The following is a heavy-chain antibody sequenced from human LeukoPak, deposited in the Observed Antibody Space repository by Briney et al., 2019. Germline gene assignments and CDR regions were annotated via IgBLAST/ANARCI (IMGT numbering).Heavy chain of an antibody. CDR3: ARFLYDSSGYLDY. CDR2: IYYSGST. D-gene: IGHD3-22*01. V-gene: IGHV4-59*01. CDR1: GGSISSYY. Sequence: SETLSLTCTVSGGSISSYYWSWIRQPPGKGLEWIGNIYYSGSTNYNPSLKSRVTISVDTSKNQFSLKLSSVTAADTAVYYCARFLYDSSGYLDYWGQGTLVTVSS. J-gene: IGHJ4*02.